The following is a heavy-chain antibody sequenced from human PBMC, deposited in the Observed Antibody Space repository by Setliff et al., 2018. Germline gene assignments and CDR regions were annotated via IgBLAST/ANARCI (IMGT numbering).Heavy chain of an antibody. J-gene: IGHJ4*02. CDR3: ARGGTYRYFDY. CDR2: TIPLLPLP. CDR1: GGTLSTLS. Sequence: SVKVSCKASGGTLSTLSIAWVRQAPGQGPEWMGGTIPLLPLPNYAVKFQGRVTITADKSTSTAYMELRSLTSEDTAVYYCARGGTYRYFDYWGQGAPVTVSS. V-gene: IGHV1-69*10.